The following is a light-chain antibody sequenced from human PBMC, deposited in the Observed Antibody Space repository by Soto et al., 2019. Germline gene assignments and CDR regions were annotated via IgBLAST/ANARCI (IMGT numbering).Light chain of an antibody. CDR1: QSISSW. Sequence: DIQMTQSPSTLSASVGDRVTITCRASQSISSWLAWYQQKPGKAPRLLIYDASSLESGVPSRFSGSGSGTEFTLTISSLPPDDFATYYCQQYNSYSRTVGQGTKVAIK. CDR2: DAS. J-gene: IGKJ1*01. V-gene: IGKV1-5*01. CDR3: QQYNSYSRT.